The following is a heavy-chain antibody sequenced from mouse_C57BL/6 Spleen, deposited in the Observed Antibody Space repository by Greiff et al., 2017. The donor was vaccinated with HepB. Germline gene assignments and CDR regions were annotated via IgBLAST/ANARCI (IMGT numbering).Heavy chain of an antibody. V-gene: IGHV14-4*01. Sequence: EVQLQQSGAELVRPGASVKLSCTASGFNIKDDYMHWVKQRPEQGLEWIGWIDPENGDTEYAAKFQGKATITADTSSNTAYLQLSSLTSEDTAVYYCTTRGGYDEFAYWGQGTLVTVSA. CDR2: IDPENGDT. CDR3: TTRGGYDEFAY. CDR1: GFNIKDDY. D-gene: IGHD2-2*01. J-gene: IGHJ3*01.